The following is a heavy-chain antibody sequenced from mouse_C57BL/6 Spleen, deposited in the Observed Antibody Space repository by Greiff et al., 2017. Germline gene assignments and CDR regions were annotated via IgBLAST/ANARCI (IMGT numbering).Heavy chain of an antibody. CDR2: INPNNGGT. J-gene: IGHJ2*01. CDR3: ASSSYPYFDY. Sequence: EVQLQQSGPELVKPGASVKISCKASGYTFTDYYMNWVKQSHGKSLEWIGDINPNNGGTSYNQKFKGKATLTVDKSSSTAYMELRSLTSEDSAVYYCASSSYPYFDYWGQGTTRTVSS. CDR1: GYTFTDYY. D-gene: IGHD1-1*01. V-gene: IGHV1-26*01.